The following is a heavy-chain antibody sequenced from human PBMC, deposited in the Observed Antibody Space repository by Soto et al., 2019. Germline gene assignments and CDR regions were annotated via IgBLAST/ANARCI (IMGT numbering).Heavy chain of an antibody. D-gene: IGHD6-13*01. Sequence: SETLSLTCAVYGGSFSGYYWTWIRQPPGTGLEWIGEINHSGSTNYNPSLKSRVTISVDTSKNQFSLKLTSVTAADTAVYYCAKASTWYPYFDYWGQGTLVTVSS. CDR2: INHSGST. CDR1: GGSFSGYY. CDR3: AKASTWYPYFDY. V-gene: IGHV4-34*01. J-gene: IGHJ4*02.